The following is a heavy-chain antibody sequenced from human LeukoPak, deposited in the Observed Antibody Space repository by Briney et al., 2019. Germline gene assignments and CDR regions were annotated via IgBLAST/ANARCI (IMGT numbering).Heavy chain of an antibody. CDR1: GYNFTSYG. CDR3: AKDSVGARYFDY. V-gene: IGHV1-2*02. D-gene: IGHD1-26*01. Sequence: ASVKVSCKASGYNFTSYGISWVRQAPGQGLEWMGWINPNSGGTNYAQKFQGRVTMTRDTSISTAYMELSRLRSDDTALYYCAKDSVGARYFDYWGQGTLVTVSS. CDR2: INPNSGGT. J-gene: IGHJ4*02.